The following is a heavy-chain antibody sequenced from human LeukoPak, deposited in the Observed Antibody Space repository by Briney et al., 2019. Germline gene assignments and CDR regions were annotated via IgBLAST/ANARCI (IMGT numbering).Heavy chain of an antibody. V-gene: IGHV1-18*01. D-gene: IGHD2-21*01. Sequence: ASVKVSCKASGYPFRNYAFNWVRQAPGQGLEWMGWISAYTGDTKYAQKFQGRVTMTTDTSTNTAFMELRSLRSDDTAVFYCARSPYCSGYWYYFDYWGQGTLVTVSS. J-gene: IGHJ4*02. CDR1: GYPFRNYA. CDR2: ISAYTGDT. CDR3: ARSPYCSGYWYYFDY.